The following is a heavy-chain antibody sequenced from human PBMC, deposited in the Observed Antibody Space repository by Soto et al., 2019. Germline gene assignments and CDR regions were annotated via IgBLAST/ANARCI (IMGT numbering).Heavy chain of an antibody. CDR3: ARLDYYDSSGIPNWFDP. Sequence: ETLSLTCTVSGGSISSSSYYWGWIRQPPGKGLEWIGSIYYSGSTYYNPSLKSRVTISVDTSKNQFSLKLSSVTAADTAVYYCARLDYYDSSGIPNWFDPWGQGTLVTVS. D-gene: IGHD3-22*01. V-gene: IGHV4-39*01. J-gene: IGHJ5*02. CDR1: GGSISSSSYY. CDR2: IYYSGST.